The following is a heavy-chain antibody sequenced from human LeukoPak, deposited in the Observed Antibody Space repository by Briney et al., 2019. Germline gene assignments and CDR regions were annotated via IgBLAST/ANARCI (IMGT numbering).Heavy chain of an antibody. CDR2: ISNSGNTI. J-gene: IGHJ5*02. CDR3: AKDPGQQLLLEWFDP. Sequence: GGSLRLSCAASGFTFSDYYMSWIRQAPGKGLEWVSYISNSGNTIYYADSVKGRFTISRDNAKNSLYLQMNSLKAEDTAVYYCAKDPGQQLLLEWFDPWGQGTLVTVSS. CDR1: GFTFSDYY. V-gene: IGHV3-11*01. D-gene: IGHD1-26*01.